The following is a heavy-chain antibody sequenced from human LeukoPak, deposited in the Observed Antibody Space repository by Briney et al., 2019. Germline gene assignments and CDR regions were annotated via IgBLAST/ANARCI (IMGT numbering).Heavy chain of an antibody. V-gene: IGHV3-30*18. CDR3: AKEGYYYDSSGYNYYYGMDV. CDR1: GFTFSSYG. D-gene: IGHD3-22*01. J-gene: IGHJ6*02. CDR2: ISYDGSNK. Sequence: GGSLRLSCAASGFTFSSYGMHWVRQAPGKGLEWVAVISYDGSNKYYADSVRGRFTISRDNSKNTLYLQMNSLRAEDTAVYYCAKEGYYYDSSGYNYYYGMDVWGQGTTVTVSS.